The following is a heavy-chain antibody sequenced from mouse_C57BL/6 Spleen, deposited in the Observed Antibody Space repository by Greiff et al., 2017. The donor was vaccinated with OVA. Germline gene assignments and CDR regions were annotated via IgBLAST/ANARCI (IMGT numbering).Heavy chain of an antibody. Sequence: VKLMESGAELVRPGASVTLSCKASGYTFTDYEMHWVKQTPVHGLEWIGAIDPETGGTAYNQKFKGKAILTADKSSSTAYMELRSLTSEDSAVYYCTEGSSLYYYAMDYWGQGTSVTVSS. CDR1: GYTFTDYE. CDR3: TEGSSLYYYAMDY. D-gene: IGHD1-1*01. V-gene: IGHV1-15*01. J-gene: IGHJ4*01. CDR2: IDPETGGT.